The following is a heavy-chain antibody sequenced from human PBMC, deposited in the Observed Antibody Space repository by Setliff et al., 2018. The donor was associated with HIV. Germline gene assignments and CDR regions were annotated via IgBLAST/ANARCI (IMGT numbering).Heavy chain of an antibody. D-gene: IGHD2-21*02. Sequence: NPSETLSLTCAVYGGSSSGYFCIWVRQPPGEGLEWIGETSHSGSTNYNPSLESRVTISLDTSNKQFSLQLSSVTAADTAVYYCAWGMTAIPEYWGQGTLVTVSS. CDR1: GGSSSGYF. CDR3: AWGMTAIPEY. V-gene: IGHV4-34*01. CDR2: TSHSGST. J-gene: IGHJ4*02.